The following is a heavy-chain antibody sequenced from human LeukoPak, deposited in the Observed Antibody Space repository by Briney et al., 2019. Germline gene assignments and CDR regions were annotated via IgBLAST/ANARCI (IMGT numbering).Heavy chain of an antibody. CDR1: GFTFSSYG. V-gene: IGHV3-30*18. CDR3: AKDVYSVYDILDY. J-gene: IGHJ4*02. Sequence: GGSLRLSCAASGFTFSSYGMHWVRQAPGKGLVWVAVISYDGSNKYYADYVKGRFTISRDNSKNTLYLQMNSLRGEDTAVYYCAKDVYSVYDILDYWGQGTLVTVSS. D-gene: IGHD5/OR15-5a*01. CDR2: ISYDGSNK.